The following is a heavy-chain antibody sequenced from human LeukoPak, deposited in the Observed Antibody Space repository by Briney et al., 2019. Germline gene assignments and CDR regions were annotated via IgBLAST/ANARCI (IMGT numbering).Heavy chain of an antibody. V-gene: IGHV1-8*03. CDR2: MHPNSGNT. D-gene: IGHD6-19*01. CDR1: GYTFTSYD. Sequence: ASVKVSCKASGYTFTSYDINWVRQATGQGLEWMGWMHPNSGNTGYAQKFQGRVTITRNTSISTAYMELSSLRSDDTAVYYCARDSSSGWYGTSLFDYWGQGTLVTVSS. J-gene: IGHJ4*02. CDR3: ARDSSSGWYGTSLFDY.